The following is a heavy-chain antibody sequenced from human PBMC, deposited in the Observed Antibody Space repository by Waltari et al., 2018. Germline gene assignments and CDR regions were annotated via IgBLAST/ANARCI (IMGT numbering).Heavy chain of an antibody. V-gene: IGHV3-30*02. CDR3: AKDAVGNTYLDL. CDR1: GFTFSTYG. J-gene: IGHJ4*02. D-gene: IGHD1-1*01. CDR2: IWFDGSDK. Sequence: QVQLVESGGGVVQPGESLRLSCAASGFTFSTYGMHWVRQAPGKGLEWVALIWFDGSDKFYADSVRGRFTISRDNSKRTLHLDMNDLKVDDTAIYYCAKDAVGNTYLDLWGQGTLVTVSS.